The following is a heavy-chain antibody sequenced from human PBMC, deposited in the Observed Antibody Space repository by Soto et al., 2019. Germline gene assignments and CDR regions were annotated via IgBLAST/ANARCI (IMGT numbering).Heavy chain of an antibody. J-gene: IGHJ4*02. CDR3: ARQGAVAGFDS. D-gene: IGHD6-19*01. CDR1: GGSISTYY. V-gene: IGHV4-59*08. Sequence: QVQLQESGPGLVKPSETLSLTCTVSGGSISTYYWSWIRQPPGKGLEWIGYIYYSGSTNYNPSLKSRVTLSVDTSTNQFSLKLSSVTAADTAVYYCARQGAVAGFDSWGQGTLVTVSS. CDR2: IYYSGST.